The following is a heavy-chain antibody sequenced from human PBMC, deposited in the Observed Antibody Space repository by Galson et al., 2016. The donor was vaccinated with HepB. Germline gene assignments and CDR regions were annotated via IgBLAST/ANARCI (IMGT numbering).Heavy chain of an antibody. J-gene: IGHJ4*02. CDR2: IWYDGTNK. CDR3: AKGRWDFDS. V-gene: IGHV3-30*02. D-gene: IGHD5-24*01. CDR1: GFSFSSYG. Sequence: SLRLSCAASGFSFSSYGMHWVRQAPGKGLEWVALIWYDGTNKYYADSVKGRFTISRDNSKNTLYLQMHSLRGEDTAVYYCAKGRWDFDSWGQGTLVTVSS.